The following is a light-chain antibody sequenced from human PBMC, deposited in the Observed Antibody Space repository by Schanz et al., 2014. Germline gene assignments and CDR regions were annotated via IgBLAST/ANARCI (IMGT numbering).Light chain of an antibody. CDR2: GAS. CDR3: QQCGSSPWT. V-gene: IGKV3-20*01. CDR1: QSISSSY. Sequence: ETVLTQSPGTLSLSPGERATLSCRASQSISSSYLIWYQQKPGQAPRLLIYGASSRATGIPDRFSGSGSGTDFTLTISRLEPEDFAVYYCQQCGSSPWTFGQGTKVEIK. J-gene: IGKJ1*01.